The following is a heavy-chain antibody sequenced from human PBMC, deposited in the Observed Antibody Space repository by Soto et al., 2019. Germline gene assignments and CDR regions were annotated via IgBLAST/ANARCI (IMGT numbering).Heavy chain of an antibody. Sequence: QVQLVESGGGVVQPGASLRVSCVGSGFTFRSYVIHWVRQAPGKGLEWVALTSYDGSDKYYGDSVRGRFTISRDNSRNTVDLQMDSLRLEDTALYYCALWGTTGGSDVWGQGTLFSVSS. D-gene: IGHD3-16*01. J-gene: IGHJ1*01. CDR2: TSYDGSDK. V-gene: IGHV3-30*19. CDR3: ALWGTTGGSDV. CDR1: GFTFRSYV.